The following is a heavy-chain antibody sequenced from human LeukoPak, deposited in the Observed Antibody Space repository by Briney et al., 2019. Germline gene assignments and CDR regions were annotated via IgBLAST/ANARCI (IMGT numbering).Heavy chain of an antibody. CDR1: GYSFTSYW. J-gene: IGHJ4*02. CDR3: ARRITIFGGRDYFDY. CDR2: IYPGDSDT. V-gene: IGHV5-51*01. D-gene: IGHD3-3*01. Sequence: PGESLKISCKGSGYSFTSYWIGWVRQMPGKGLDWMGIIYPGDSDTRYSPSFQGQVTISADKSISTAYLQWSSLKASDTAMYYCARRITIFGGRDYFDYWGQGTLVTVSS.